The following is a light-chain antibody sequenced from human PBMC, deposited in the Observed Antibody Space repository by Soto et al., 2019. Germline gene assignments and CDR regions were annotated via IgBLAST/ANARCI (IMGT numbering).Light chain of an antibody. J-gene: IGKJ1*01. CDR3: QQSFDKRRT. Sequence: QMTQXPSSXSASXXXXVXXTCRASQRSRRAVKWEQQKHGNAPKLRREAASILQRGVPSRVRGTGSGTEFTLTISSLQAEDFAFYYCQQSFDKRRTFGQWTKV. CDR1: QRSRRA. CDR2: AAS. V-gene: IGKV1-39*01.